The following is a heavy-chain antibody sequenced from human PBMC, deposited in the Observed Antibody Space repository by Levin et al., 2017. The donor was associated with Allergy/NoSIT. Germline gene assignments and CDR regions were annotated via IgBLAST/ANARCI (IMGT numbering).Heavy chain of an antibody. CDR2: ISSSGSDI. CDR1: GFTFSLYR. CDR3: ATSFWGSYPAEY. V-gene: IGHV3-21*04. D-gene: IGHD3-16*02. Sequence: GASVKVSCAASGFTFSLYRFNWVRQFPGKGLQWVSSISSSGSDIFYADSVKGRFTISGDNANNSVYLQINNLRVEDTALYFCATSFWGSYPAEYWGQGTLVTVS. J-gene: IGHJ4*02.